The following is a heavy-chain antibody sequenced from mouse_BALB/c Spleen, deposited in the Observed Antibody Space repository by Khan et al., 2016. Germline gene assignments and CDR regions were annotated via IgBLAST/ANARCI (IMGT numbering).Heavy chain of an antibody. Sequence: QVQLQQPGPGLVAPSQSLSITCTVSGFSLTGYGVNWVRQPPGKGLEWLGMIWGDGSTDYNSALKSRLSISKDNSKSQVFLKMNSLQTDDTARYYCARVFYYDPGVFAYWGQGTLVTVSA. CDR3: ARVFYYDPGVFAY. J-gene: IGHJ3*01. D-gene: IGHD2-4*01. V-gene: IGHV2-6-7*01. CDR2: IWGDGST. CDR1: GFSLTGYG.